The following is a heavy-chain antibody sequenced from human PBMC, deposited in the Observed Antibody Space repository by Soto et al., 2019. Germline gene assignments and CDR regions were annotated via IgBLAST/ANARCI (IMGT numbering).Heavy chain of an antibody. Sequence: QVQLVQSGAEVKEPGASVKVSCKTSGYTFTDYYIYWVRQAPGQGLEWMGWINSDSGGTYYAQNFQGRVTMTRYTSISTAYAELTRLTTDDTAVYYCARPFCGSNSCHGWFAPWGQGTLVTVSS. CDR3: ARPFCGSNSCHGWFAP. CDR1: GYTFTDYY. D-gene: IGHD2-2*01. J-gene: IGHJ5*02. V-gene: IGHV1-2*02. CDR2: INSDSGGT.